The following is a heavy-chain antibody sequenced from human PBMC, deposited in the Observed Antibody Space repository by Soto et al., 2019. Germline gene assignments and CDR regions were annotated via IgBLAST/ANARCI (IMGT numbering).Heavy chain of an antibody. V-gene: IGHV3-48*02. D-gene: IGHD2-8*02. J-gene: IGHJ4*02. CDR2: ISGSGGTI. Sequence: EVQLVESGGGLVQPGESLRLSCAASGFTFSDYNMNWVRQAPGKGLEWVSYISGSGGTIYYADSVKGRFTVSRDNAENSLYLRMNSLRDADTAVYYCPRLVGTYKSLDYGGQGTLVTVSS. CDR1: GFTFSDYN. CDR3: PRLVGTYKSLDY.